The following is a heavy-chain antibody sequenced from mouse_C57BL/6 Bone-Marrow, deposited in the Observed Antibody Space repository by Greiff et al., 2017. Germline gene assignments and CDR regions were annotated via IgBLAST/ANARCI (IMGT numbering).Heavy chain of an antibody. Sequence: QVQLQQPGAELVKPGASVKMSCKASGYTFTSYWITWVKQRPGQGLEWIGDIYPGSGSTNYNEKFKSKATLTVDTSSSTAYMQLSSLTSEDSAVYDCARGEYYSNLFDYWGQGTTLTVSS. J-gene: IGHJ2*01. CDR1: GYTFTSYW. CDR2: IYPGSGST. D-gene: IGHD2-5*01. V-gene: IGHV1-55*01. CDR3: ARGEYYSNLFDY.